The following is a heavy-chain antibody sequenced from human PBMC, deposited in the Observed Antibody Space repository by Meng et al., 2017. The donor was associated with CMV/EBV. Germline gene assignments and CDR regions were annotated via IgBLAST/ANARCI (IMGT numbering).Heavy chain of an antibody. CDR1: GYTFSSYS. D-gene: IGHD1-26*01. CDR3: ARGDSGSYFGY. J-gene: IGHJ4*02. V-gene: IGHV3-21*01. CDR2: ISSSSSYI. Sequence: CAASGYTFSSYSMNWVRQAPGKGLEWVSSISSSSSYIYYADSVKGRFTISRGNAKNSLYLQMNSLRAEDTAVYYCARGDSGSYFGYWGQGTLVTVSS.